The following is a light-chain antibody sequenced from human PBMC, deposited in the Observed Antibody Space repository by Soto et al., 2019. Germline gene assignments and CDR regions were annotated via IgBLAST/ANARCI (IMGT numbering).Light chain of an antibody. V-gene: IGKV1-5*03. CDR1: QSISSC. Sequence: DIQMTQSPSTLSASVGDRCTITCRASQSISSCLAWYQQQPGKAPKLLIYKASNVESGVPSRFSGSGSGTEFTLTISSLQPDEFATYYCQQYSTYSWTFGQGTKVESK. CDR3: QQYSTYSWT. J-gene: IGKJ1*01. CDR2: KAS.